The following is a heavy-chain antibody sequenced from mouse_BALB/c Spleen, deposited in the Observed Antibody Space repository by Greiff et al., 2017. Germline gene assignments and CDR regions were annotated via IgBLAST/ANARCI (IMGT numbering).Heavy chain of an antibody. V-gene: IGHV2-9-2*01. CDR3: VRDEGLRHGFAY. Sequence: QVQLKESGPGLVAPSQSLSITCTVSGFSLTSYDISWIRQPPGKGLEWLGVIWTGGGTNYNSAFMSRLSISKDNSKSQVFLKMNSLQTDDTAIYYCVRDEGLRHGFAYWGQGTLVTVSA. CDR1: GFSLTSYD. J-gene: IGHJ3*01. D-gene: IGHD1-2*01. CDR2: IWTGGGT.